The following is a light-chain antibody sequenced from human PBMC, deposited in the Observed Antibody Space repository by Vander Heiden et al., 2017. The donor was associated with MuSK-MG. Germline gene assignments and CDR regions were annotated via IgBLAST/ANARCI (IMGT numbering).Light chain of an antibody. V-gene: IGKV3-15*01. Sequence: EIVMTQSPATLSVSPGERATLSCRASQSVSAYLAWYQHKPGQPPRLLIYGAFTRATGIPARFVGSGYGTEFTLTISSRQSEDFAVYYCQQNYKRPPFTFGGGTKVQIK. CDR3: QQNYKRPPFT. J-gene: IGKJ4*01. CDR2: GAF. CDR1: QSVSAY.